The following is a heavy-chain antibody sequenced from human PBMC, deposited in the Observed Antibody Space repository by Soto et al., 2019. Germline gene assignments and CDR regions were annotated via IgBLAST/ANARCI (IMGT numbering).Heavy chain of an antibody. CDR1: GFTFSSYD. J-gene: IGHJ4*02. Sequence: EVQLVESGGGLVQPGGSLRLSCAASGFTFSSYDMHWVRQATGKGLEWVSAIGTAGDTYYPGSVKGRFTISRENAKNSLYLQMNSLRAGDTAVYYCARGEYGSGSLPHWGQGTLVTVSS. CDR3: ARGEYGSGSLPH. V-gene: IGHV3-13*04. CDR2: IGTAGDT. D-gene: IGHD3-10*01.